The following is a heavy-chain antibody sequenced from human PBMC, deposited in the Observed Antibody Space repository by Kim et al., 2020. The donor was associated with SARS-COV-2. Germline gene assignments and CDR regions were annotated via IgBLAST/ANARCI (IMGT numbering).Heavy chain of an antibody. J-gene: IGHJ4*02. CDR3: TTDPAAGNQGY. D-gene: IGHD6-13*01. V-gene: IGHV3-15*01. CDR2: T. Sequence: TDYAAPVKGRITISRDDSKNTVYLQMNRLKTEDTAVYYCTTDPAAGNQGYWGQGTLVTVSS.